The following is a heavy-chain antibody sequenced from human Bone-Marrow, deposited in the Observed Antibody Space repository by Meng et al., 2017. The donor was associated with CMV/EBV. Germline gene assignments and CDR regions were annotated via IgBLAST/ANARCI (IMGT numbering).Heavy chain of an antibody. Sequence: GESLKISCAASGFIFSSYWMTWVRQAPGKGLEWVANINQDGSEKKYVDSVKGRFTISRDNARDSLYLQMNSLRAEDTAVYYCATPFYYDSTGPTPFDNWGQGMLVTVSS. J-gene: IGHJ4*02. CDR3: ATPFYYDSTGPTPFDN. D-gene: IGHD3-22*01. CDR2: INQDGSEK. CDR1: GFIFSSYW. V-gene: IGHV3-7*01.